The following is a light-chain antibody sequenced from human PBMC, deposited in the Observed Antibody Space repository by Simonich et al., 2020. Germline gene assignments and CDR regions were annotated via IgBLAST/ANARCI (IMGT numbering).Light chain of an antibody. V-gene: IGLV2-14*03. CDR1: SSDVGGYNF. J-gene: IGLJ2*01. CDR2: DVS. Sequence: QSALTQPASVSGSPGQSITISCTGTSSDVGGYNFVSWYQQHPGKAPKIMIYDVSKLPAGVSNRFSGSKSGNTASLTISGLQAEDEADYYCSSYTSSSTVVFGGGTKLTVL. CDR3: SSYTSSSTVV.